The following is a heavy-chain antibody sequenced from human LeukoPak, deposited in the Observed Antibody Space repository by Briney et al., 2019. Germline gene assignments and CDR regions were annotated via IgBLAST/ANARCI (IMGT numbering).Heavy chain of an antibody. Sequence: GASVKVSCKASGYTFTSYGISWVRQAPGQGLEWMGWISAYNGNTNYAQKLQGRVTMTTGTSTSTAYMELRSLRSDDTAVYYCARAGYCSSTSCPKVGYYMDVWGKGTTVTISS. D-gene: IGHD2-2*01. CDR1: GYTFTSYG. V-gene: IGHV1-18*01. J-gene: IGHJ6*03. CDR3: ARAGYCSSTSCPKVGYYMDV. CDR2: ISAYNGNT.